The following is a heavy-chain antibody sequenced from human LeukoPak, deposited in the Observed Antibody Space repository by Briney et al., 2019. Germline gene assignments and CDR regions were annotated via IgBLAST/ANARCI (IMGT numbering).Heavy chain of an antibody. J-gene: IGHJ4*02. CDR3: ARDHESSGYHTSDY. CDR2: IKGSAEAT. Sequence: GSLRLSCVASGFTFSSYIMTWVRQAPGKGLEWVSTIKGSAEATFYADSVKDRFTISRDNSKNTLYLQMNSLRADDTALYFCARDHESSGYHTSDYWGQGTLVTVSS. CDR1: GFTFSSYI. V-gene: IGHV3-23*01. D-gene: IGHD3-22*01.